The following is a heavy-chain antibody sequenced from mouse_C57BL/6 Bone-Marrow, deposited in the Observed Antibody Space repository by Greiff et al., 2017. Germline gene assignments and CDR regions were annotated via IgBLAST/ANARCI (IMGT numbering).Heavy chain of an antibody. V-gene: IGHV1-84*01. CDR2: IYPGSGNT. CDR3: ARDGYYFDY. CDR1: GYTFNDYY. J-gene: IGHJ2*01. Sequence: LMESGPELVKPGASVKISCKASGYTFNDYYINWVKQRPGQGLEWIGWIYPGSGNTKYNEKLKGKATLTVDTSYSTAYMQISSLPSADSAVYCCARDGYYFDYWGQGTTLTVSS.